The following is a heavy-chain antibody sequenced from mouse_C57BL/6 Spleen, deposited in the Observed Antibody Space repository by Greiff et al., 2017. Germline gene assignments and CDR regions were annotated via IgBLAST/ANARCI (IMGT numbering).Heavy chain of an antibody. CDR3: ARYSNLDY. J-gene: IGHJ2*01. CDR2: ISYDGST. Sequence: EVKLVESGPGLVKPSPSLSLTCSVTGYSITSGYYWNWIRQSPGNKLEWMGYISYDGSTNYNPSLKNPIPLTRDTSKNQFFQKLNSVTTEDTASYCGARYSNLDYWGQGTTLTVSS. V-gene: IGHV3-6*01. D-gene: IGHD2-5*01. CDR1: GYSITSGYY.